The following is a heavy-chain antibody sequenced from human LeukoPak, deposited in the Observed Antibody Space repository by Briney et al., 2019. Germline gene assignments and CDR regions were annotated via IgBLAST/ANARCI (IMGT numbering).Heavy chain of an antibody. CDR2: INHSGST. V-gene: IGHV4-34*01. Sequence: SETLSLTCAVYGGSFSGYYWSWIRQPPGKGLEWIGEINHSGSTNYNPSLKSRVTISVDTSKNQFSLKLSSVTAADTAVYYCARAGRRLGELSSPPYYFDYWGQGTLVTVSS. CDR3: ARAGRRLGELSSPPYYFDY. CDR1: GGSFSGYY. D-gene: IGHD3-16*02. J-gene: IGHJ4*02.